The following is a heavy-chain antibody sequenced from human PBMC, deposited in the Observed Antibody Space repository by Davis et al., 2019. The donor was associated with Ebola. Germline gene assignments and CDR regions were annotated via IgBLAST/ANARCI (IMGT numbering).Heavy chain of an antibody. CDR2: ISSSSSTI. D-gene: IGHD1-7*01. Sequence: PGGSLRLSCAASGFTFSSYSMNWVRQAPGKGLEWVSYISSSSSTIYYADSVKGRFTISRDNAKNSLYLQMNSLRDEDTAVYYCASGRGLELPDYYYGMDVWGQGTTVTVSS. CDR3: ASGRGLELPDYYYGMDV. V-gene: IGHV3-48*02. J-gene: IGHJ6*02. CDR1: GFTFSSYS.